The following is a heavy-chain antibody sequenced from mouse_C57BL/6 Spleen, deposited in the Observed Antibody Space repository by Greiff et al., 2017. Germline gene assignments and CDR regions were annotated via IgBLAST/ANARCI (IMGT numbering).Heavy chain of an antibody. J-gene: IGHJ3*01. V-gene: IGHV10-1*01. D-gene: IGHD2-5*01. Sequence: VQLKESGGGLVQPKGSLKLSCAASGFSFNTYAMNWVRQAPGKGLEWVARIRSKSNNYATYYADSVKDRFTISRDDSESMLYLQMNNVKTEDTAMYYCVRQDSNWFAYWGQGTLVTVSA. CDR2: IRSKSNNYAT. CDR1: GFSFNTYA. CDR3: VRQDSNWFAY.